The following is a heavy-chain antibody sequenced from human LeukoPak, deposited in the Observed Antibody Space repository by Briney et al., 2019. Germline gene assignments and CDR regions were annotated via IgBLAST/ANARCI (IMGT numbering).Heavy chain of an antibody. CDR3: ATCCRGGSS. Sequence: ASVKVSCKASGYSFTAFYIHWVRQAPGQGLEWMGWIHPRSGETNYAYKFRGRVTMTRDTSISTTYMDLGSLGSEDTAVYYCATCCRGGSSWGQGTLVTVSS. CDR1: GYSFTAFY. J-gene: IGHJ5*02. D-gene: IGHD3-10*01. CDR2: IHPRSGET. V-gene: IGHV1-2*02.